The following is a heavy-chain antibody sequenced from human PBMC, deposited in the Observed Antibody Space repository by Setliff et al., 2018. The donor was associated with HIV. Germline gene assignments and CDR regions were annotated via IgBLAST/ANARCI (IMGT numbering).Heavy chain of an antibody. D-gene: IGHD3-10*01. J-gene: IGHJ4*02. CDR3: ARGSFIGDYYYFDY. Sequence: SETLSLTCTVSGGSISTYFWTWIRQPPGKGLEWIGYIYTSGSTNYNPSLKSRATISVDTSKNQFSLKLSSVTAADTAVYYCARGSFIGDYYYFDYWGQGTLVTVSS. CDR1: GGSISTYF. CDR2: IYTSGST. V-gene: IGHV4-4*08.